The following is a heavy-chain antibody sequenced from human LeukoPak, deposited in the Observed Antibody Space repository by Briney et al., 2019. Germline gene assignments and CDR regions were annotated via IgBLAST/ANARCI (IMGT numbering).Heavy chain of an antibody. CDR2: INPNSAAT. V-gene: IGHV1-2*02. Sequence: ASVKVSCKASGYTFTANYIHWVRQAPGQGLEWMGWINPNSAATSYAQNFEGRVTMTRDTSMTTHYMELSRLTSDDTAVYYCARGDGSSWFADWGQGTLVTVSS. CDR1: GYTFTANY. CDR3: ARGDGSSWFAD. D-gene: IGHD6-13*01. J-gene: IGHJ5*02.